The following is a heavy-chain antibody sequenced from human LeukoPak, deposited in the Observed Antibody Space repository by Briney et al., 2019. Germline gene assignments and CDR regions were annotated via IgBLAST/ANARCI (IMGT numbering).Heavy chain of an antibody. CDR3: AKDEYDFWSGYYPY. D-gene: IGHD3-3*01. V-gene: IGHV3-23*01. Sequence: GGSLRLSCAASGFTFSSYAMSWVRQAPGKGLEWVSAISGSGGSTYYADSVKDRFTISRDNSKNTLYLQMNSLRAEETAVYYCAKDEYDFWSGYYPYWGQGTLVTVSS. J-gene: IGHJ4*02. CDR2: ISGSGGST. CDR1: GFTFSSYA.